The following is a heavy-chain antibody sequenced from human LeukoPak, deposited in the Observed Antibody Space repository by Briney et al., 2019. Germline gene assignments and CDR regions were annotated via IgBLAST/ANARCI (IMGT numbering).Heavy chain of an antibody. V-gene: IGHV3-7*04. CDR2: IREDGSAT. J-gene: IGHJ4*02. Sequence: GGSLRLSCAASGFTFSTDWMTWVRKAPGKGPEWVANIREDGSATYYVDSVKGRFTISRDNAKKSLYLQMNSLRAEDTAVYYCARDSPGYLADDSWGQGTLVTVSS. CDR1: GFTFSTDW. D-gene: IGHD1-1*01. CDR3: ARDSPGYLADDS.